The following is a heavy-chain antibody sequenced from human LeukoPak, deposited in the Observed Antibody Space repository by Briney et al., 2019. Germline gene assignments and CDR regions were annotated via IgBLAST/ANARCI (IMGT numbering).Heavy chain of an antibody. V-gene: IGHV4-39*07. CDR1: GGSISSSSYY. CDR3: ARRLGVNLNWFDP. J-gene: IGHJ5*02. D-gene: IGHD3-16*01. Sequence: SETLSLTCTVSGGSISSSSYYWGWIRQPPGKGLEWIGSFYYSGSTYYNPSLKSRVTISVDTSKNQFSLKLSSVTAADTAVYYCARRLGVNLNWFDPWGQGTLVTVSS. CDR2: FYYSGST.